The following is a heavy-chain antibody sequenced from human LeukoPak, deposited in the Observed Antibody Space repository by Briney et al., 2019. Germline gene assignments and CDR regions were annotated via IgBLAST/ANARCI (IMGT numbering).Heavy chain of an antibody. D-gene: IGHD1-26*01. CDR1: GYTFTTYD. Sequence: GASVKVSCKASGYTFTTYDINWVRQATGQGLEWMGWMNPNSGNTNYAQKFQGWVTMARDTSISTAYMELSRLRSDDTAVYYCARGASGSYSVYFDYWGQGTLVTVSS. CDR3: ARGASGSYSVYFDY. J-gene: IGHJ4*02. CDR2: MNPNSGNT. V-gene: IGHV1-8*01.